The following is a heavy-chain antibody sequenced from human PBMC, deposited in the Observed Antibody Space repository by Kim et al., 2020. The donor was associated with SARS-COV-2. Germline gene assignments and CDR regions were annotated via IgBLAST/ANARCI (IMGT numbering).Heavy chain of an antibody. CDR2: ISGSGGST. CDR3: AKGGIRGYSYGFYYYYGMDV. D-gene: IGHD5-18*01. V-gene: IGHV3-23*01. CDR1: GFTFSSYA. J-gene: IGHJ6*02. Sequence: GGSLRLSCAASGFTFSSYAMSWVRQAPGKGLEWVSAISGSGGSTYYADSVKGRFTISRDNSKNTLYLQMNSLRAEDTAVYYCAKGGIRGYSYGFYYYYGMDVWGQGTTVTVSS.